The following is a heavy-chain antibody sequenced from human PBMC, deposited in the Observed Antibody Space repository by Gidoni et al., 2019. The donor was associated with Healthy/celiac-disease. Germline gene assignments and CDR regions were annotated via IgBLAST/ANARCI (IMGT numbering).Heavy chain of an antibody. CDR1: GFTFSSYA. CDR3: ARGTSPYYSYYYYGMDV. J-gene: IGHJ6*02. CDR2: ISYDGSNK. D-gene: IGHD3-22*01. V-gene: IGHV3-30-3*01. Sequence: QVQLVASGGGVVQPGRSLRLSCAASGFTFSSYAMHWVRQAPGKGLEWVAVISYDGSNKYYEDSVKGRFTISRDNSKNTLYLQMNSLRAEDTAVYYCARGTSPYYSYYYYGMDVWGQGTTVTVSS.